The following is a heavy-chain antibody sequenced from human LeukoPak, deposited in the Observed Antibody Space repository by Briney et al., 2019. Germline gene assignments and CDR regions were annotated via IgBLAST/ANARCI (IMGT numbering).Heavy chain of an antibody. J-gene: IGHJ5*02. CDR1: GGSISSGSYY. V-gene: IGHV4-61*02. Sequence: PSETLSLTCTVSGGSISSGSYYWSWIRQPAGKGLEWIGRIYTSGSTNYNPSLKSRVTISVDTSKNQFSLKLSSVTAADTAVYYCARQSGYSSSWSQGGFDPWGQGTLVTVSS. CDR3: ARQSGYSSSWSQGGFDP. CDR2: IYTSGST. D-gene: IGHD6-13*01.